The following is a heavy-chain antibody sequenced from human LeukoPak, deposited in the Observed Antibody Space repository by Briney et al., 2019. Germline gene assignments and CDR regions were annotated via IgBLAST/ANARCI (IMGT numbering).Heavy chain of an antibody. V-gene: IGHV4-4*07. Sequence: SETLSLTCTVSGVSISSYFWTWIRQPAGKGLKWIGRISTSGSTNYNPSLKSRVTMSVDTSKNQFSLRLTSVTAADTAVYYCARQTGSGLFILPGGQGTLVTVSS. CDR1: GVSISSYF. CDR3: ARQTGSGLFILP. J-gene: IGHJ4*02. D-gene: IGHD3/OR15-3a*01. CDR2: ISTSGST.